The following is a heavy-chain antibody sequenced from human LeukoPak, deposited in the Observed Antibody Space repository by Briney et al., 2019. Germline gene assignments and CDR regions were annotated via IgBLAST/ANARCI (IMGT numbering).Heavy chain of an antibody. CDR3: AEIMITFGGVAHY. CDR2: ISGSGGST. J-gene: IGHJ4*02. CDR1: GFTFSSYA. Sequence: PGGSLRLSCAASGFTFSSYAMSWVRQAPGKGLEWVSAISGSGGSTYYADSVKGRFTISRDNFKNTLYLQMNSLRAEDTAVYYCAEIMITFGGVAHYWGQGTLVTVSS. V-gene: IGHV3-23*01. D-gene: IGHD3-16*01.